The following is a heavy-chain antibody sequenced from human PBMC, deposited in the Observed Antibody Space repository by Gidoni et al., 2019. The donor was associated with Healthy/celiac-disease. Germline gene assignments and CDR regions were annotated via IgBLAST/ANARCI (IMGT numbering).Heavy chain of an antibody. V-gene: IGHV3-7*04. Sequence: EVQLVESGGGLVQPGGSLRPSCAASGFTLSSYWMSWVRQAPGKGLEWVANIKQDGSEKYYVDSVKGRFTISRDNAKNSLYLQMNSLRAEDTAVYYCARAQYSSSSDWFDPWDQGTLVTVSS. D-gene: IGHD6-6*01. J-gene: IGHJ5*02. CDR2: IKQDGSEK. CDR3: ARAQYSSSSDWFDP. CDR1: GFTLSSYW.